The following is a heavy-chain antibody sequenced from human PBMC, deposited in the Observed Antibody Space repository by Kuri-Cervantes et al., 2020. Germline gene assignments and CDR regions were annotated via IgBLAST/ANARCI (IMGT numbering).Heavy chain of an antibody. CDR2: INSGSSTI. D-gene: IGHD3-22*01. V-gene: IGHV3-48*01. J-gene: IGHJ3*01. CDR1: GFTFSRCS. Sequence: GGSLRLSCAASGFTFSRCSMNWVRQAPGKGLEWVSFINSGSSTIYYADSVKGRFTISRDNSKRMLFLQMNSLRVEDTAIYYCAKDGHYDNSGHYWDAFHVWGQGTLVTVSS. CDR3: AKDGHYDNSGHYWDAFHV.